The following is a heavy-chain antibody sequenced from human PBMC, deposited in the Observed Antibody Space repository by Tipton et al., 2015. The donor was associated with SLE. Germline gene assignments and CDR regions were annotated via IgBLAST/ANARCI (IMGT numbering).Heavy chain of an antibody. J-gene: IGHJ4*02. Sequence: VQLVQSGGGVVQPGGSLRLSCAASGFTFDDYTMHWVRQTPRKGLEWVSLISWDGVRTYYADSVKGRFTISRDNNKNSLYLQMNTLRTEDTALFYCVKGSMYSSGWLDYFDYWGQGTLVTVSS. CDR2: ISWDGVRT. D-gene: IGHD6-19*01. CDR1: GFTFDDYT. V-gene: IGHV3-43*01. CDR3: VKGSMYSSGWLDYFDY.